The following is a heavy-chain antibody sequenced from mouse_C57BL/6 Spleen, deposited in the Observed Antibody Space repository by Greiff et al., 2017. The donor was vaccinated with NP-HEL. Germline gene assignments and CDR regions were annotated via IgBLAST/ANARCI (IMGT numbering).Heavy chain of an antibody. J-gene: IGHJ2*01. Sequence: DVKLVESGGGLVQPGGSLSLSCAASGFTFTDYYMSWVRQPPGKALEWLGFIRNKANGYTTEYSASVKGRFTISRDNSQSILYLQMNALRAEDSATYYCARFSPAYYSNYALDYWGQGTTLTVSS. V-gene: IGHV7-3*01. CDR3: ARFSPAYYSNYALDY. CDR1: GFTFTDYY. CDR2: IRNKANGYTT. D-gene: IGHD2-5*01.